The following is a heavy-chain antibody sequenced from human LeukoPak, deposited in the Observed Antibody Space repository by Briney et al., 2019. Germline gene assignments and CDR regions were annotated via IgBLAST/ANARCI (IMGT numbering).Heavy chain of an antibody. D-gene: IGHD5/OR15-5a*01. J-gene: IGHJ4*02. CDR3: ARLGVSTTHFDY. V-gene: IGHV3-48*03. Sequence: GGSLIDSSVDPGFSPRRSVMYWVRQAPGKGLEWVSYISSSGSTIYYADSVKGRFTISRDNAKNSLYLQINSLRAEDTAIYYCARLGVSTTHFDYWGQGSLVTVSS. CDR2: ISSSGSTI. CDR1: GFSPRRSV.